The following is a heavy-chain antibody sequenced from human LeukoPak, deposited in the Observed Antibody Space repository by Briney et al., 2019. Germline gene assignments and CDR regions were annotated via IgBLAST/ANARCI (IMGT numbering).Heavy chain of an antibody. Sequence: PSETLSLTCAVYGGSFSGYYWSWIRQPPGKGLEWIGEINNSGSTNYNPSLKSRVTISVDTSKNQFSLKLSSVTAADTAVYYCARGRYTMVRGVIRSGLPSYFDYWGQGTLVTVSS. CDR1: GGSFSGYY. CDR3: ARGRYTMVRGVIRSGLPSYFDY. V-gene: IGHV4-34*01. J-gene: IGHJ4*02. CDR2: INNSGST. D-gene: IGHD3-10*01.